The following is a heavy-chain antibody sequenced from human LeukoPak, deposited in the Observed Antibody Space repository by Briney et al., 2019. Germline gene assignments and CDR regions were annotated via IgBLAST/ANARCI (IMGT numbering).Heavy chain of an antibody. CDR1: GYTFTGYY. CDR2: INPNSGGT. J-gene: IGHJ6*03. D-gene: IGHD3-9*01. Sequence: ASVKVSCKASGYTFTGYYMHWVRQAPGQGLEWMGWINPNSGGTNYAQKFQGRVTMTRDTSISTAYMELSRLRSDDTAVYYCARNPGSGYYDILTGYYYYYYMDVWGKGTTVTISS. CDR3: ARNPGSGYYDILTGYYYYYYMDV. V-gene: IGHV1-2*02.